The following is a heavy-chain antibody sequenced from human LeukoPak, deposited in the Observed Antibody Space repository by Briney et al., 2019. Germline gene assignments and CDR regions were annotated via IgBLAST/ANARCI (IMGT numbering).Heavy chain of an antibody. CDR3: ARAGYSSGWYVGWFDP. CDR2: ISYDGSNK. V-gene: IGHV3-30-3*01. Sequence: GGSLRLSCAASGFTFSSYAMHWVRQAPGKGLEWVAVISYDGSNKYYADSVKGRFTISRDNSKNTLYLQMNSLRAEDTAVYYCARAGYSSGWYVGWFDPWGQGTLVTVSS. CDR1: GFTFSSYA. D-gene: IGHD6-19*01. J-gene: IGHJ5*02.